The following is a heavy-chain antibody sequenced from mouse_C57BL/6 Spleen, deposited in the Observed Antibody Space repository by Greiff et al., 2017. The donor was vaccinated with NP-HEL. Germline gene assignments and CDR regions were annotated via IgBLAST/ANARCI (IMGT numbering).Heavy chain of an antibody. CDR2: INYDGSST. D-gene: IGHD4-1*01. Sequence: EVMLVESEGGLVQPGSSMKLSCTASGFTFSDYYMAWVRQVPEKGLEWVANINYDGSSTYYLDSLKSRFIISRDNAKNILYLQMSSLKSEDTATYYCAREGPLGLLFDYWGQGTTLTVSS. CDR1: GFTFSDYY. CDR3: AREGPLGLLFDY. J-gene: IGHJ2*01. V-gene: IGHV5-16*01.